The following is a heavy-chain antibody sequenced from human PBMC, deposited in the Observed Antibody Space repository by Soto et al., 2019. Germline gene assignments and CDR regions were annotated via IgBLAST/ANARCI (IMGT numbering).Heavy chain of an antibody. V-gene: IGHV1-69*01. D-gene: IGHD1-26*01. Sequence: QVQLVQSGAEVKKPGSSVKVSCKASGGTFSSYAISWVRQAPGQGLELMGGIIPIFGTANYAQKFQGRVTITADESTSTAYMELSSLRSEDTAVYYCARGRWPIVGAPYYFDYWGQGTLVTVSS. CDR2: IIPIFGTA. CDR3: ARGRWPIVGAPYYFDY. CDR1: GGTFSSYA. J-gene: IGHJ4*02.